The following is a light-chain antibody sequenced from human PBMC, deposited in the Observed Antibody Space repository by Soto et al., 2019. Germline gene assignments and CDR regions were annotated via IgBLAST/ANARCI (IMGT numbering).Light chain of an antibody. CDR3: QQYDSSSKYT. V-gene: IGKV1-5*01. Sequence: DIPMTQSPSTLSASVGDRVTITCRASQTISSWLAWYQQKPGKAPNLLMYDASGLASGVPSRFSGSGSGTEFNLTISSLQPDDFATYYCQQYDSSSKYTFGQGTKLEIK. J-gene: IGKJ2*01. CDR2: DAS. CDR1: QTISSW.